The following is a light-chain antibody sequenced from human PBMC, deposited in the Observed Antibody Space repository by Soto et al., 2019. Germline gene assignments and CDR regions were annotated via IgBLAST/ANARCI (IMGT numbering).Light chain of an antibody. V-gene: IGKV2-28*01. Sequence: DIVMTQSPLSLPVTPGEPASISCRSSQSLLQTNGYTYLDWYLQKPGQSPQLLIYLTSIRASGVPDRFSGGGSGTEFTLKIRKVEAEDVGVYYCMQSLQTPPWTFGPGTKVEFK. CDR1: QSLLQTNGYTY. CDR3: MQSLQTPPWT. J-gene: IGKJ1*01. CDR2: LTS.